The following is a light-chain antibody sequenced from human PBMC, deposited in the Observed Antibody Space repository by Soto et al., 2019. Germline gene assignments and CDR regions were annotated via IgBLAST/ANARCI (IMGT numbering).Light chain of an antibody. CDR2: AAS. CDR1: QSIRRS. V-gene: IGKV1-39*01. CDR3: QQSYSSPRT. J-gene: IGKJ1*01. Sequence: DIQMTQSPSSLSASVADRVTITCRASQSIRRSLKWYQQKPGKAPKLLIYAASSLQSGVPSRFSGSGYGTDFTLTITSLQSEDFAIYYCQQSYSSPRTFGQGTKVDIK.